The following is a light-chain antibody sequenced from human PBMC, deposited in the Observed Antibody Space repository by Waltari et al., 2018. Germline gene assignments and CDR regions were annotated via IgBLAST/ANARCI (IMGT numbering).Light chain of an antibody. Sequence: QLVLTQSPSASASLGASVKLTCTLSSGHSSKIRAGPPQQAGNRHRYLMKVNSDGSHRKGDEIPDRFSGSSSGAERYLTISSLQSEDEADYYCETGGHGTWVFGGGTKLTVL. CDR2: VNSDGSH. CDR1: SGHSSKI. J-gene: IGLJ3*02. V-gene: IGLV4-69*01. CDR3: ETGGHGTWV.